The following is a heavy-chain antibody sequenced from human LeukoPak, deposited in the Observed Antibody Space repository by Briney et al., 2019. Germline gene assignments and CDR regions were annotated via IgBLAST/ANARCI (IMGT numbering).Heavy chain of an antibody. J-gene: IGHJ3*02. V-gene: IGHV4-59*01. CDR3: ARAGYCSSSSCYGDDAFDI. CDR2: IYYSGST. Sequence: SETLSLTCTVSGGSISNYYWSWIRKPPGKGLEWIGYIYYSGSTNYNPSLKSRVSISVDTSKKPFSLKLTSVTGADTGMYYCARAGYCSSSSCYGDDAFDIWGQGTMVTVSS. CDR1: GGSISNYY. D-gene: IGHD2-2*01.